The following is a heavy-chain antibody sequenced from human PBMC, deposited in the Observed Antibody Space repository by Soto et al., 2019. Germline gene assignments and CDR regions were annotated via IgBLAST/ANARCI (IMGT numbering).Heavy chain of an antibody. V-gene: IGHV3-7*03. CDR2: LKRDGRER. J-gene: IGHJ4*02. D-gene: IGHD2-8*01. CDR1: GFTFGDYW. Sequence: PGGSLRLSSAASGFTFGDYWMTWVRQAPGKGLEWVANLKRDGRERYYVDSVKGRFSVSRDNAKNSLYLQMNNLRPEDTAVYYCARDVYEILGRVVRRLDSWGQGTLVTVSS. CDR3: ARDVYEILGRVVRRLDS.